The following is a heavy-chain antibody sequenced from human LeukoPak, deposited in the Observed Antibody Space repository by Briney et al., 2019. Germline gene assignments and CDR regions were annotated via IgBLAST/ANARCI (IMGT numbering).Heavy chain of an antibody. J-gene: IGHJ6*02. CDR3: ARTPYYYAMDV. CDR1: GFTFSSYW. Sequence: GGSLRLSCAASGFTFSSYWMHWVRQAPGKGLVWVSHINNDGSSTTYAESVKGRFTISRDNAKNTLYLQMNSLRAEDTAVYYCARTPYYYAMDVWGQGTTVPASS. CDR2: INNDGSST. V-gene: IGHV3-74*01. D-gene: IGHD2-15*01.